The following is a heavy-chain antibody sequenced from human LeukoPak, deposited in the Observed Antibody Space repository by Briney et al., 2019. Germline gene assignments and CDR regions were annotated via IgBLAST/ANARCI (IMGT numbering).Heavy chain of an antibody. Sequence: GGSLRLSCAASGFTFSSYSMNSVRQAPGKGLEWISYISGSGSVSYYEDSVKGRFTISRDNAKNSLYLQMNSLRDEDTALYYCARDGGFGFLAAFDIWGQGTMVTVSS. CDR3: ARDGGFGFLAAFDI. CDR1: GFTFSSYS. V-gene: IGHV3-48*02. CDR2: ISGSGSVS. D-gene: IGHD3-10*01. J-gene: IGHJ3*02.